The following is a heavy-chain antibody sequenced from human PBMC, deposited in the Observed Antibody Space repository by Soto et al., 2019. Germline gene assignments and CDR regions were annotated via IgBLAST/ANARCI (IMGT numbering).Heavy chain of an antibody. CDR2: FNPTSGST. V-gene: IGHV1-46*01. CDR1: GYTFINYY. D-gene: IGHD6-13*01. Sequence: QVQLVQSGAEVKKPGASVKLSCKASGYTFINYYIHWVRQAPGQGLEWMGIFNPTSGSTNYAQKFQGRVTLTMDTSTRTVYMELSSLIFDHTAVYYCARDLAAGDYWGQGPLVTVSS. J-gene: IGHJ4*02. CDR3: ARDLAAGDY.